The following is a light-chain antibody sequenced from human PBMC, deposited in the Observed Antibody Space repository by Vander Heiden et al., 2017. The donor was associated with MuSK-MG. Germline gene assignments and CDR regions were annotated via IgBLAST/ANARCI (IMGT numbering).Light chain of an antibody. V-gene: IGKV3-15*01. Sequence: EIEMTQSPATLSVPPGERATLSCRASQSVSGNLAWYQQKPGQAPRLLMYGASTRATGIPARFSGSGSGTEFTLTISSLQSEDFVVYYCQQYKNGPRTFGQGTKLEIK. J-gene: IGKJ2*01. CDR2: GAS. CDR3: QQYKNGPRT. CDR1: QSVSGN.